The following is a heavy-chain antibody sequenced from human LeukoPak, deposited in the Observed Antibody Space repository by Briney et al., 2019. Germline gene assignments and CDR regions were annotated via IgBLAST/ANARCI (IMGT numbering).Heavy chain of an antibody. Sequence: GGSLRLSCAASGFTFSSYGMHWVRQAPGKGLEWVAFIRYDGSNKYYADSVKGRFTISRDNSKNTLYLQMNSLRAEDTAVYYCAKDPGVLYSSGSYYFDYWGQGTLVTVSS. V-gene: IGHV3-30*02. CDR2: IRYDGSNK. J-gene: IGHJ4*02. CDR1: GFTFSSYG. CDR3: AKDPGVLYSSGSYYFDY. D-gene: IGHD6-19*01.